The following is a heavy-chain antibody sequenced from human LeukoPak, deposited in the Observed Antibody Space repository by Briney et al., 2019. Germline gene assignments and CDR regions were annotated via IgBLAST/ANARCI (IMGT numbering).Heavy chain of an antibody. V-gene: IGHV3-74*01. CDR3: ARRLPELDY. CDR1: GFSFRSYW. CDR2: INTDGTNT. J-gene: IGHJ4*02. Sequence: GGSLRLSCAASGFSFRSYWMHWVRQAPGKGLVWVSRINTDGTNTGYADSVKGRFTISRDNSKNTLYLQMNSLRAEDTAVYYCARRLPELDYWGQGTLVTVSS. D-gene: IGHD5-18*01.